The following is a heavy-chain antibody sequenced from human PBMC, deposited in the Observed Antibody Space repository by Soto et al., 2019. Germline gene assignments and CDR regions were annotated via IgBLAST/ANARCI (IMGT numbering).Heavy chain of an antibody. CDR3: VRDAPYAVGQRSTYYGYLDH. D-gene: IGHD3-10*01. J-gene: IGHJ4*02. Sequence: QVQLVESGGGVVQPGRSLRLSCAASGFIFRLNAIHWVRQAPGKGLEWVAVIWNDGSNQYYGDSVKGRFIISRDNSKNMVNLQMDSLRVEDTAVYYCVRDAPYAVGQRSTYYGYLDHWGQGTLVIVSS. V-gene: IGHV3-33*01. CDR1: GFIFRLNA. CDR2: IWNDGSNQ.